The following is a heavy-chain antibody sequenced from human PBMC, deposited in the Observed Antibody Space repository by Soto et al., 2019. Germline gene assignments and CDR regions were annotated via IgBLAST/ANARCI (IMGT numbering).Heavy chain of an antibody. Sequence: SXTLSLTCTVSGGSMSSYYWTWIRQSPVKGLEWIGYISNSGSTSYNPSLKSRITINPDTSNNQLSLQLNSVTPDDTAVYYCARLIGNSWLDSWGQGTLVTVSS. CDR2: ISNSGST. V-gene: IGHV4-4*08. CDR1: GGSMSSYY. D-gene: IGHD2-8*01. J-gene: IGHJ5*01. CDR3: ARLIGNSWLDS.